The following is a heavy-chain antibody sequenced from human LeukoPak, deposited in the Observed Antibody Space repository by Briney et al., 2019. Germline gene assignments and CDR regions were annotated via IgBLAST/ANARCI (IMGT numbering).Heavy chain of an antibody. V-gene: IGHV3-15*01. Sequence: PSETLSLTCTVSGSISSYYWSWVRQAPGKGLEWVGRIKSKTDGGTTDYAAPVKGRFTISRDDSKNTLYLQMNSLKTEDTAVYYCTTDPDSGYYQYYFDYWGQGTLVTVSS. CDR2: IKSKTDGGTT. CDR1: GSISSYYW. J-gene: IGHJ4*02. D-gene: IGHD3-22*01. CDR3: TTDPDSGYYQYYFDY.